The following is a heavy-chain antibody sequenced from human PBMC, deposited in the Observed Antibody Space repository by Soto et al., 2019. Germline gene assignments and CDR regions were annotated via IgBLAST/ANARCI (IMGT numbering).Heavy chain of an antibody. V-gene: IGHV4-59*01. CDR2: IYYSGST. CDR3: ARYHDFGDYGYFDY. CDR1: GGSISSYY. Sequence: SETLSLTCTVSGGSISSYYWSWIRQPPGKGLEWIGYIYYSGSTNYNPSLKSRVTISVDTSKNQFSLKLRSVAAADTAVYYCARYHDFGDYGYFDYWGQGTLVTVSS. J-gene: IGHJ4*02. D-gene: IGHD4-17*01.